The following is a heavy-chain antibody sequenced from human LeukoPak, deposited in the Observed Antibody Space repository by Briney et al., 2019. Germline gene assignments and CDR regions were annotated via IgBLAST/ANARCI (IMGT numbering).Heavy chain of an antibody. J-gene: IGHJ4*02. Sequence: GGSLRLSCAASRFTFSSYAMSWVRQAPGEGLEWVSAISGSGGGTYYADSVKGRFPIYRDNSKNTLYLQMNSLRAEDTAVYYCAKDLLYNWNYGGYFDYWGQGTLVTVSS. CDR1: RFTFSSYA. V-gene: IGHV3-23*01. CDR2: ISGSGGGT. D-gene: IGHD1-7*01. CDR3: AKDLLYNWNYGGYFDY.